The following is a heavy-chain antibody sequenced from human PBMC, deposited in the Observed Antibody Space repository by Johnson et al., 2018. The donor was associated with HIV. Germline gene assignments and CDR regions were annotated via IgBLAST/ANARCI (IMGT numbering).Heavy chain of an antibody. CDR2: TRNKAHSYTT. D-gene: IGHD3-3*01. V-gene: IGHV3-72*01. J-gene: IGHJ3*02. CDR3: ARVTTVGVVMKVKAFDI. Sequence: MLLVESGGGLVQPGGSLRLSCAASGFTFTDHYMDWVRQAPGKGLEWVGRTRNKAHSYTTEYAASVKGRFTISRDNAKNSLYLQMNSLRAEDTALYHCARVTTVGVVMKVKAFDIWGQGTMVTVSS. CDR1: GFTFTDHY.